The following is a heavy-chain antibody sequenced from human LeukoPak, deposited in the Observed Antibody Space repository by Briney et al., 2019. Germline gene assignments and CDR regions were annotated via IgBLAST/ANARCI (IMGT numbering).Heavy chain of an antibody. J-gene: IGHJ6*03. Sequence: QSGGSLRLSCAASGFTFSSYAMSWVRQAPGKGLGWVSGISGSGGSTYYADSVKGRFTISRDNSKNTLYLQMNSLRAEDTAVYYCAKGRGWEASYYYYYMDVWGKGTTVTISS. V-gene: IGHV3-23*01. D-gene: IGHD1-26*01. CDR2: ISGSGGST. CDR3: AKGRGWEASYYYYYMDV. CDR1: GFTFSSYA.